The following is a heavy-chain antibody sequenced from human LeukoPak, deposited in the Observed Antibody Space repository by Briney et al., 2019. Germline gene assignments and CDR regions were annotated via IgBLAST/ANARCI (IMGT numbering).Heavy chain of an antibody. CDR1: GFTFSTYA. J-gene: IGHJ4*02. CDR2: ISASGAMT. V-gene: IGHV3-23*01. Sequence: PGGSLRLSCAASGFTFSTYAMTWVRQAPGKGLEWVSSISASGAMTYYADSVKGRFTVSRDNSKNNLFLQMSRLTAADTAVYYCAKDRSIGTYYTFDHWGQGTLVTVSS. D-gene: IGHD1-26*01. CDR3: AKDRSIGTYYTFDH.